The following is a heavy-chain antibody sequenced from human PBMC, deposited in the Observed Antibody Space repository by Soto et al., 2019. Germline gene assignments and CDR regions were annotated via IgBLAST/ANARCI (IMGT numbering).Heavy chain of an antibody. J-gene: IGHJ4*01. CDR1: GCNFSNFG. V-gene: IGHV3-30*03. CDR2: ISHDGNKK. Sequence: SLRLSCAASGCNFSNFGMHWVRQAPGKGLECVAVISHDGNKKLHAVSVRGRFTISRDQSTNQVHIQMKSLKPDDTPVYFCATSVNTVSPSTLDYWGHGALVNVST. D-gene: IGHD3-10*01. CDR3: ATSVNTVSPSTLDY.